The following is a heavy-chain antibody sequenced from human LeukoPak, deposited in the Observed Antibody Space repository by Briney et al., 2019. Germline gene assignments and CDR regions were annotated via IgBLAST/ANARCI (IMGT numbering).Heavy chain of an antibody. CDR2: ISASGGST. CDR1: GFTFSSYA. D-gene: IGHD3-22*01. J-gene: IGHJ4*02. V-gene: IGHV3-23*01. Sequence: GGSLRLSCAASGFTFSSYAMGWVRQPPGKGLEWVSIISASGGSTYYADSVKGRFTISRDNSKNTLYLQMNSLRAEDTAVYYCAKVEYYESSGYLNYWGQGSLVTVSS. CDR3: AKVEYYESSGYLNY.